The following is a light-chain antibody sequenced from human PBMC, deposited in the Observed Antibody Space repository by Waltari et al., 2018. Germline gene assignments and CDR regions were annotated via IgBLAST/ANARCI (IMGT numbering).Light chain of an antibody. V-gene: IGKV4-1*01. CDR3: QQYYSSPYT. CDR1: QTVLYKSNDKNY. CDR2: RAS. Sequence: DIVMTQSPESLAVSLGERATINCRSSQTVLYKSNDKNYLAWYQHRPGQPPRLLIYRASTRESWVPDRFSGSGSGTDFTLNISSLQAEDVAVYSCQQYYSSPYTFGQGTKLEI. J-gene: IGKJ2*01.